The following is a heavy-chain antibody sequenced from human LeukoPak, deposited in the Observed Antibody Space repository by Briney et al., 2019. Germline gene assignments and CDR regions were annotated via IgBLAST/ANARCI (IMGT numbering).Heavy chain of an antibody. Sequence: ASVKVSCKASGYTFTGYYMHWVRQAPGQGLEWMGWINPNSGGTNYAQKFQGRVTMTRDTSISTACMELSRLRSDDTAVYYCARQSSSTSHIGVLALYDYWGQGTLVTVSS. CDR2: INPNSGGT. CDR1: GYTFTGYY. D-gene: IGHD2-2*01. J-gene: IGHJ4*02. CDR3: ARQSSSTSHIGVLALYDY. V-gene: IGHV1-2*02.